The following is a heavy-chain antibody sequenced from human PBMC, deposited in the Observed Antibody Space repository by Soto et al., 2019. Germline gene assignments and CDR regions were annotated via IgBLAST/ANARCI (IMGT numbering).Heavy chain of an antibody. CDR2: INTDSGNT. Sequence: ASVKVSCKASGYTFTTSSMQWLRQAPGQSLEWMGWINTDSGNTRYSQKFQGRVTITGDTSASTAFMELSSLRSEDTAVYYCARNWNGVDHWGQGTPVTVSS. D-gene: IGHD1-1*01. J-gene: IGHJ4*02. CDR3: ARNWNGVDH. V-gene: IGHV1-3*04. CDR1: GYTFTTSS.